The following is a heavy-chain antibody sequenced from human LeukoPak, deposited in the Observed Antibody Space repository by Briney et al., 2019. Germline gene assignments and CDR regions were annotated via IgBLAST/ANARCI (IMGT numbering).Heavy chain of an antibody. CDR2: IAESGST. Sequence: SETLSLTCTVSGGSISSGGYYWSWIRRHPGKGLEWIGHIAESGSTYYSPSLKSRVTISVDTSKNQFSLKLSSVTAADTAVYYCARVDYYPSGTYINWFDPWGQGTQVTVSS. CDR3: ARVDYYPSGTYINWFDP. CDR1: GGSISSGGYY. J-gene: IGHJ5*02. D-gene: IGHD3-10*01. V-gene: IGHV4-31*03.